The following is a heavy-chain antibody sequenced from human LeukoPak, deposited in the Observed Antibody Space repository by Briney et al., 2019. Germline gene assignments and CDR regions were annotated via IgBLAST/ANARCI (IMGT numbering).Heavy chain of an antibody. CDR1: GGSISSGSYY. J-gene: IGHJ4*02. CDR3: ASIAVAGTLLDY. Sequence: PSETLTLTCTVSGGSISSGSYYWSWIRQPAGTGLEWIGRIYTSGSTNDNPSLKSRVTISVDTCKDQFSLKLRCVTAADTAVYYCASIAVAGTLLDYWGEGTLVTVYS. V-gene: IGHV4-61*02. CDR2: IYTSGST. D-gene: IGHD6-19*01.